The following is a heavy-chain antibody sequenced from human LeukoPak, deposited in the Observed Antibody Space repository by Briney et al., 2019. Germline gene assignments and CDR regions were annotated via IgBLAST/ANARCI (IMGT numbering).Heavy chain of an antibody. V-gene: IGHV4-59*08. CDR2: IYHTGTT. D-gene: IGHD1-26*01. Sequence: ASETLSLTCTVSGGSLSPYYWTWIRQPPGKGLEWIGYIYHTGTTRYNPSLNSRVTISVETSKNQFSLRLNSVTAADTAIYYCARLDSGDHGNIPHWGQGTLVTVSS. CDR3: ARLDSGDHGNIPH. CDR1: GGSLSPYY. J-gene: IGHJ1*01.